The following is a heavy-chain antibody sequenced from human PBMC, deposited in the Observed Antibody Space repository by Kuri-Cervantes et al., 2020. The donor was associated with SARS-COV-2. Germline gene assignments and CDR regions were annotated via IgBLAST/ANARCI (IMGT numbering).Heavy chain of an antibody. J-gene: IGHJ4*02. D-gene: IGHD3-16*01. CDR2: IYHSGST. V-gene: IGHV4-4*02. CDR1: GGSISNSNW. Sequence: SETLSLTCAVSGGSISNSNWWSWVRQPPGKGLEWIGEIYHSGSTNYNPSLKSRVTISVDKSKNQFSLKLSSVTAADTAVYYCAKGGVLGQTLHFWGQGTLVTVSS. CDR3: AKGGVLGQTLHF.